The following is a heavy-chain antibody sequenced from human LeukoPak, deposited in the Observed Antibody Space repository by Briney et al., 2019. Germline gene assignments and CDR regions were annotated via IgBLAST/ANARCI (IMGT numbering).Heavy chain of an antibody. Sequence: GGSLRLSCAASGFTFTTYSMNWVRQAPGKGLEWVSSISSGSGNIYYADSVKGRFTIPRDNAKNSLYLQMNSLRAEDTAVYYCARDGHSSGWPFDYWGQGTLVTVSS. CDR1: GFTFTTYS. CDR3: ARDGHSSGWPFDY. D-gene: IGHD6-19*01. CDR2: ISSGSGNI. J-gene: IGHJ4*02. V-gene: IGHV3-21*01.